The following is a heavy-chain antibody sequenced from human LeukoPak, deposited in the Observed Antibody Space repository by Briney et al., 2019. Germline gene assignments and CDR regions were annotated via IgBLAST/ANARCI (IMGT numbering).Heavy chain of an antibody. CDR1: GGSISSSNYY. D-gene: IGHD3-10*01. Sequence: PSETLSLTCTVSGGSISSSNYYWGWIRQPPGKGLEWIGSIYYSGSTYYNPSLKSRVTISLDTSKNQFSLKLSSVTAADTAVYYCASVRRGFGESSKYYAYYYMGVWGKGTTVTISS. V-gene: IGHV4-39*01. J-gene: IGHJ6*03. CDR3: ASVRRGFGESSKYYAYYYMGV. CDR2: IYYSGST.